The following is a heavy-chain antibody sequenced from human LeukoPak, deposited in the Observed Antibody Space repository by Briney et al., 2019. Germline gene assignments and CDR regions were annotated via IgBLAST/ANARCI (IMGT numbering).Heavy chain of an antibody. CDR1: GFTFSSYS. D-gene: IGHD4-17*01. J-gene: IGHJ4*02. CDR3: AKELTTERTPGVDS. V-gene: IGHV3-23*01. Sequence: GGSLRLSRAASGFTFSSYSMSWVRQGPGTGLEWVSAISGSGDTTFYADSVKGRFTISRDNSKNTLFLQVNSLRVEDTAVYFCAKELTTERTPGVDSWGQGTLVTVSS. CDR2: ISGSGDTT.